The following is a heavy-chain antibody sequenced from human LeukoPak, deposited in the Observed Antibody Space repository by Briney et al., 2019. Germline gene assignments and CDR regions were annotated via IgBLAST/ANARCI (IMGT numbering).Heavy chain of an antibody. CDR2: INPNSGGT. CDR1: GYIFTGYY. CDR3: ARARGSNWNPDAFDI. D-gene: IGHD1-1*01. V-gene: IGHV1-2*02. Sequence: ASVKVSCKASGYIFTGYYMHWVRQAPGQGLEWMGWINPNSGGTNYAQKFQGRVTMTRDTSMSTAYMELSRLRSDDTAVYYCARARGSNWNPDAFDIWGQGTMVTVSS. J-gene: IGHJ3*02.